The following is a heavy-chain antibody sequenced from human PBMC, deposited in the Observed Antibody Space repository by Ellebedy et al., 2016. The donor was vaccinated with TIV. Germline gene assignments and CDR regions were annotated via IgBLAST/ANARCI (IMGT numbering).Heavy chain of an antibody. V-gene: IGHV4-39*07. CDR3: ASTGSYSSGWYRVDYFDY. D-gene: IGHD6-19*01. CDR2: INHSGST. CDR1: GGSISSSSYY. J-gene: IGHJ4*02. Sequence: SETLSLTXTVSGGSISSSSYYWGWIRQPPGKGLEWIGEINHSGSTNYNPSLKSRVTISVDTSKNQFSLKLSSVTAADTAVYYCASTGSYSSGWYRVDYFDYWGQGTLVTVSS.